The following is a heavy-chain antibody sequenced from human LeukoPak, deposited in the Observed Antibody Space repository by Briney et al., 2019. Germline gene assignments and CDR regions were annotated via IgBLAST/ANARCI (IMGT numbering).Heavy chain of an antibody. CDR3: AISPVTWKQLWFGY. CDR2: IIPIFGTA. Sequence: GSSVKVSCKASGGTFSSYAISWVRQAPGQGLEWMGGIIPIFGTANYAQKFQGRVTITADESTSTAYMELSSLRSEDTAVYYCAISPVTWKQLWFGYWGQGTPVTVSS. V-gene: IGHV1-69*13. D-gene: IGHD5-18*01. J-gene: IGHJ4*02. CDR1: GGTFSSYA.